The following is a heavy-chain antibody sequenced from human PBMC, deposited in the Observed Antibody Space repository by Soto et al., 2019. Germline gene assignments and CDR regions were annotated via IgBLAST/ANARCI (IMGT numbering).Heavy chain of an antibody. CDR2: IPQDGVDG. J-gene: IGHJ6*02. CDR3: ARDHLILPAHDFFYGSDV. Sequence: LRLSCEVSGFTFSMYSMSWVRQSPGKGLEWVAKIPQDGVDGHYADSVKGRLTISRDNGKNSLYLQLNNLRAEDTAVYYCARDHLILPAHDFFYGSDVWGRGATVTVSS. CDR1: GFTFSMYS. V-gene: IGHV3-7*03. D-gene: IGHD2-21*02.